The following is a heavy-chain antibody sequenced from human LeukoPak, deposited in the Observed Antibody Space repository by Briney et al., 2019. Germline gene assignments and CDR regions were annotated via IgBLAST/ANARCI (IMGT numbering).Heavy chain of an antibody. CDR1: GGSISSDY. Sequence: SSETLSLTCTASGGSISSDYWSWIRQPPGQRLEWIGYIKNSGSTNYNPSLKSRITISLGTSKSQFSLKLSSVTAADTAVYYCARVEYGGHGYWGQGTLVTVSS. V-gene: IGHV4-59*01. J-gene: IGHJ4*02. D-gene: IGHD4-17*01. CDR2: IKNSGST. CDR3: ARVEYGGHGY.